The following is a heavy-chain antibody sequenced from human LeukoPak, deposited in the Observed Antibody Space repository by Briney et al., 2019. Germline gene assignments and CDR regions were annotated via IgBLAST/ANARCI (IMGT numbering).Heavy chain of an antibody. V-gene: IGHV4-59*01. CDR1: GVSISTYY. D-gene: IGHD3-22*01. Sequence: PSETLSLTCTVSGVSISTYYWSWIRQPPGKGLEWIGYISYTGSTNYNPSLKSRVTISVDTSKNQFFLKLSSVTAADTAVYYCACLTTADAFDIWGQGTMVTVSS. J-gene: IGHJ3*02. CDR2: ISYTGST. CDR3: ACLTTADAFDI.